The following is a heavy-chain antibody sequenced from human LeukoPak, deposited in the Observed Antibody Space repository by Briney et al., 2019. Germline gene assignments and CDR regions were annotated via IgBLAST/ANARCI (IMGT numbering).Heavy chain of an antibody. CDR1: GRTFSSHA. CDR3: ARGDSGYDYGFDN. V-gene: IGHV1-69*05. D-gene: IGHD5-12*01. J-gene: IGHJ4*02. Sequence: SVKLSWKASGRTFSSHAISWVRQAPGQGLEWVGGIIPIFGTTNYAQTFQGRVTITTDESTSTGYMELRRLRSDDTAVYYCARGDSGYDYGFDNWGQGTLVTVSS. CDR2: IIPIFGTT.